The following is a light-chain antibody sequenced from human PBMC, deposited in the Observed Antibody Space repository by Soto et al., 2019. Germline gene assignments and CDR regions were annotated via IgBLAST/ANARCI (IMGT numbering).Light chain of an antibody. CDR3: QQHNDWPLT. V-gene: IGKV3-15*01. CDR1: QSVSNH. Sequence: EIVMTQSPATLSVSPGERVTLSCRASQSVSNHLAWYQQKPGQAPRLLIYGATATATGIPARFSGSGSGTEFNLTISSLQSEDVAVYYCQQHNDWPLTFGGGTKVEIK. CDR2: GAT. J-gene: IGKJ4*01.